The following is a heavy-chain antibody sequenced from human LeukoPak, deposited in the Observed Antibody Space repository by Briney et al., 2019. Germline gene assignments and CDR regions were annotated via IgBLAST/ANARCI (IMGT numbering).Heavy chain of an antibody. CDR1: GGSVNSGAYY. V-gene: IGHV4-31*03. CDR3: ARDRASGMDF. J-gene: IGHJ4*02. Sequence: SQTLSLTCTVSGGSVNSGAYYWSWIRQCPGKGLEWIGQIFFTGRTDYNPSLQSRLSIPIDTSKNQFSMELSSVTVADTATYYCARDRASGMDFWGQGTLVTVSS. D-gene: IGHD3-10*01. CDR2: IFFTGRT.